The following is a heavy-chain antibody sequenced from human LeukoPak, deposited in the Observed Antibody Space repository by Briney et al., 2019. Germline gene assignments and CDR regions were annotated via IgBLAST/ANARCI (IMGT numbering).Heavy chain of an antibody. V-gene: IGHV3-7*01. Sequence: GGSLRLSCAASGFTFSSYWMSWVRQAPGKGLEWVANIKQDGSEKYYVDSVKGRFTISRDNAKNSLYLQMNSLRAEDTAVYHCARDLVRVYCSGGSCHDRYYFDYWGQGTLVTVSS. J-gene: IGHJ4*02. CDR2: IKQDGSEK. D-gene: IGHD2-15*01. CDR1: GFTFSSYW. CDR3: ARDLVRVYCSGGSCHDRYYFDY.